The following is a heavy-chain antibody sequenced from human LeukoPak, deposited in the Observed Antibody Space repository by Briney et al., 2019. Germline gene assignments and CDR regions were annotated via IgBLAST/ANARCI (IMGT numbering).Heavy chain of an antibody. J-gene: IGHJ5*02. Sequence: ASVKVSCKASGYTFTGYYMHWVRQAPGQGLEWMGWINPNSGGTNYAQKFQGRVTMTRDTSISTAYMELSRLRSDDTAVYYCARDQSRRVGQLVNWFDPWGQGTLVTVSS. CDR1: GYTFTGYY. V-gene: IGHV1-2*02. CDR2: INPNSGGT. CDR3: ARDQSRRVGQLVNWFDP. D-gene: IGHD6-13*01.